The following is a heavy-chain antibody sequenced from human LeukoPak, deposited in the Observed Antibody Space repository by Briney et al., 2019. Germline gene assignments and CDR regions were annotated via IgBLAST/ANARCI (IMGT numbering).Heavy chain of an antibody. V-gene: IGHV3-73*01. CDR3: TRPPDTYSSGWDQDIVYYYMDV. J-gene: IGHJ6*03. CDR2: IRSKANSYAT. CDR1: GFTFSGSA. Sequence: GGSLRLSCAASGFTFSGSAMHWVRQASGKGLEWVGRIRSKANSYATAYAASVKGRFTISRDDSKNTAYLQMNSLKTEDTAVYYCTRPPDTYSSGWDQDIVYYYMDVWGKGTTVTVSS. D-gene: IGHD6-19*01.